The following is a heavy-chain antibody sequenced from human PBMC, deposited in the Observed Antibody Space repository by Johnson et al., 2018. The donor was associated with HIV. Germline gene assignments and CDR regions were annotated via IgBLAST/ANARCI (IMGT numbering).Heavy chain of an antibody. D-gene: IGHD5-24*01. V-gene: IGHV3-33*06. CDR2: IWYDGSNK. CDR1: GFTFSSYG. Sequence: QVQLVESGGGVVQPGRSLRLSCAASGFTFSSYGMHWVRQAPGKGLEWVAVIWYDGSNKYYTDSVKGRLTISRDNSKNTMYLQRNSLRAEDTAVYYCAKDIGDGYNRWGGLDIWGQGTMVTVSS. CDR3: AKDIGDGYNRWGGLDI. J-gene: IGHJ3*02.